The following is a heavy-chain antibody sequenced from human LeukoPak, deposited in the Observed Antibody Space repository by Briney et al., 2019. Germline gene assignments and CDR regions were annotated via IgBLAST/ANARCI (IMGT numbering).Heavy chain of an antibody. CDR1: GFTVSTNY. V-gene: IGHV3-66*01. CDR3: AREEFDF. CDR2: IFSGGGT. Sequence: PGGSLRLSCTASGFTVSTNYMTWVRQAPGKGLEWASLIFSGGGTYYADSVKGRFTISKDNSKNTVFLQMNSLRAEDTGVYFCAREEFDFWGQGTLVTVSS. J-gene: IGHJ4*02.